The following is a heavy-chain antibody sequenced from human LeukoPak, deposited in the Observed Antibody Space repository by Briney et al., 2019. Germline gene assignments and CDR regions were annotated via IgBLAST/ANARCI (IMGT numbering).Heavy chain of an antibody. CDR2: INHSGST. CDR3: ARLYYPAGNYFDY. V-gene: IGHV4-34*01. J-gene: IGHJ4*02. CDR1: GGSFSGYY. D-gene: IGHD2-2*01. Sequence: SETLSLTCAVYGGSFSGYYWSWIRQPPGKGLEWIGEINHSGSTNYNPSLKSRVTISVDTSKNQFSLKLSSVTAADTAVYYCARLYYPAGNYFDYWGQGTLVTVSS.